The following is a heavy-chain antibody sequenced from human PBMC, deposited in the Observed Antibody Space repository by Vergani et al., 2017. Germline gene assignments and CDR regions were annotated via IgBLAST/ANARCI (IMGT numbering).Heavy chain of an antibody. CDR1: GFTFSSYA. Sequence: QVQLVESGGGVVQPGRSLRLSCAASGFTFSSYAMHWVRQAPGKGLEWVAVISYDGSNKYYADSVKGRFTISRDNSKNTLYLQMNSLRAEDTAVYYCARDLTYGSGSPQYYYYYYMDVWGKGTTVTVSS. V-gene: IGHV3-30-3*01. CDR3: ARDLTYGSGSPQYYYYYYMDV. CDR2: ISYDGSNK. J-gene: IGHJ6*03. D-gene: IGHD3-10*01.